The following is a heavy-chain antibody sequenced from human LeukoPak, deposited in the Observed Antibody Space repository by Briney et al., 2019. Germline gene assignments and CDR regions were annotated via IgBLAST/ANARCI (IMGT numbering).Heavy chain of an antibody. D-gene: IGHD3-3*01. V-gene: IGHV1-3*01. CDR1: GYTFTSYA. CDR2: INAGNGNT. J-gene: IGHJ4*02. CDR3: ASSSITIFGVVMNFDY. Sequence: GASVKVSCKASGYTFTSYAMHWVRQAPGQRLEWMGWINAGNGNTKYSQKFQGRVTITRDTSASTAYMELSSLRSEDTAVYYCASSSITIFGVVMNFDYWGQGTLVTVSS.